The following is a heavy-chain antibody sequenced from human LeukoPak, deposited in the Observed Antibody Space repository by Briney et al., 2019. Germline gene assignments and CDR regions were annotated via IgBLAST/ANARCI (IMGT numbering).Heavy chain of an antibody. CDR1: GFTFSSYE. CDR3: ARGGGFLDFDY. Sequence: GGSLRLSCAASGFTFSSYEMNWVRQAPGKGLGWVSYISSSGSTIYYADSVKGRFTISRDNAKKSLYLQMNSLRAEDTAVYYCARGGGFLDFDYWGQGTLVTVSS. CDR2: ISSSGSTI. D-gene: IGHD3-16*02. V-gene: IGHV3-48*03. J-gene: IGHJ4*02.